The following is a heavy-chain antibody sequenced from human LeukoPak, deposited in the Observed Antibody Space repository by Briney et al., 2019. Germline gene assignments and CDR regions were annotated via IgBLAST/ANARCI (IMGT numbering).Heavy chain of an antibody. Sequence: ASVKVSCKASGYTFTSYYMHWVRQAPRQGLEWMGIINPSGGSTSYAQKFQGRVTMTRDTSTSTVYMELSSLRSEDTAVYYCARGHWIAAAGTGWFDPWGQGTLVTVSS. D-gene: IGHD6-13*01. CDR3: ARGHWIAAAGTGWFDP. CDR1: GYTFTSYY. V-gene: IGHV1-46*01. CDR2: INPSGGST. J-gene: IGHJ5*02.